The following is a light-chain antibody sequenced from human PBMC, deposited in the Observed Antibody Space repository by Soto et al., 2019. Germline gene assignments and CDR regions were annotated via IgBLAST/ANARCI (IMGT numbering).Light chain of an antibody. CDR3: QQYVASPWT. J-gene: IGKJ1*01. CDR1: QSVSASF. V-gene: IGKV3-20*01. CDR2: GAS. Sequence: PGETATLSCRTSQSVSASFLAWCQQKPGQAPRLLIFGASNRAAGVPDRLSGSGSGTDFTLTINRLEPEDLAVYYCQQYVASPWTFGQGTKVEIK.